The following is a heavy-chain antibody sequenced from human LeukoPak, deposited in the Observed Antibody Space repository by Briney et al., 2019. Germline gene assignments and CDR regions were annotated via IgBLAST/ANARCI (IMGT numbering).Heavy chain of an antibody. V-gene: IGHV3-23*01. D-gene: IGHD2-15*01. Sequence: GGSLRLSCAASGFTFSSYAMSWVRQAPGKGLEWVSAISGSGGSTYYADSVKGRSTISRDNSKNTLYLQMNSLRAGDTAVYYCAKGDVVVVPELGYFDYWGQGTLVTVSS. J-gene: IGHJ4*02. CDR3: AKGDVVVVPELGYFDY. CDR2: ISGSGGST. CDR1: GFTFSSYA.